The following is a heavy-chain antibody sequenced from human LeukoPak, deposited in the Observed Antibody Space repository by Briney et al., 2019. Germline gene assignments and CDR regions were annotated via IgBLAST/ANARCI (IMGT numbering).Heavy chain of an antibody. CDR2: INPSGGST. V-gene: IGHV1-46*01. J-gene: IGHJ4*02. CDR3: ARSRITMVRGVGLLGY. CDR1: GYTFTSYY. Sequence: ASVKVSCKASGYTFTSYYMHWVRQAPGQGLEWMGIINPSGGSTSYAQKFQGRVTMTRDTSTSTVYMELSSLRSEDTAAYYCARSRITMVRGVGLLGYWGQGTLVTVSS. D-gene: IGHD3-10*01.